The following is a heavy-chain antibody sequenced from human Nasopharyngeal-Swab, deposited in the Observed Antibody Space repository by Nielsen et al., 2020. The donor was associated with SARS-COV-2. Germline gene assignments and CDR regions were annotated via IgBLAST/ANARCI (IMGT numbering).Heavy chain of an antibody. Sequence: GGSLRLSCAASGFSFSTYGMHWVRQSPVKGLEWLTNIWYDGSNKYYADSVKGRFTVSRDNSKNTLFLEMDSLRAEDTAVYYCARGWSYGNDYWGQGTLVTVSS. D-gene: IGHD5-18*01. CDR2: IWYDGSNK. CDR3: ARGWSYGNDY. V-gene: IGHV3-33*01. CDR1: GFSFSTYG. J-gene: IGHJ4*02.